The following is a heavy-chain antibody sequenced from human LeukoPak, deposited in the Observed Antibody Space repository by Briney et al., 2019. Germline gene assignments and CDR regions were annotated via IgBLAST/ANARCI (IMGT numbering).Heavy chain of an antibody. D-gene: IGHD3-16*01. J-gene: IGHJ3*02. CDR2: INPNSGGT. V-gene: IGHV1-2*02. CDR1: GGTFSSYG. Sequence: ASVKVSCKASGGTFSSYGISWVRQAPGQGLEWMGWINPNSGGTNYAQKFQGRVTMTRDTSISTAYMELSRLRSDDTAVYYCARGWGNGAFDIWGQGTMVTVSS. CDR3: ARGWGNGAFDI.